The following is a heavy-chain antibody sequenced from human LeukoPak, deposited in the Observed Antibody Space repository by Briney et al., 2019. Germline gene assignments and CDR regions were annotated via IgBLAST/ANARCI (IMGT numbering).Heavy chain of an antibody. CDR1: GGTFSSYA. CDR2: IIPIFGTA. J-gene: IGHJ4*02. Sequence: GASVKVSCKASGGTFSSYAISWVRQAPGQGLEWMGGIIPIFGTANYAQKFQGRVTVTADESTSTAYMELSSLRSEDTAVYYCARVGGYDYRLDYWGQGTLVTVSS. D-gene: IGHD5-12*01. V-gene: IGHV1-69*13. CDR3: ARVGGYDYRLDY.